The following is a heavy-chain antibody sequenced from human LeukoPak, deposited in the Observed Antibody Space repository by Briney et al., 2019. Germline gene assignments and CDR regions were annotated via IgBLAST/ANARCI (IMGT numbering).Heavy chain of an antibody. CDR3: ARGGGNSTSWGYFDY. Sequence: PGGSLTLSCGASGFTFRGYTMHWVRQPPGKEPQWVAVISWDGNKKFYADFVEGRFTNSRDNSKNTLSLQMNSLGLEGTALYYCARGGGNSTSWGYFDYWGQGTLVTVSS. D-gene: IGHD6-13*01. V-gene: IGHV3-30*04. J-gene: IGHJ4*02. CDR2: ISWDGNKK. CDR1: GFTFRGYT.